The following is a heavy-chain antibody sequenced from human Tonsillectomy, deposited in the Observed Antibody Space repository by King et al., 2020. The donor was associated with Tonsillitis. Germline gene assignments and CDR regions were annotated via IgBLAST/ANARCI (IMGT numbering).Heavy chain of an antibody. D-gene: IGHD6-19*01. Sequence: QLQESGPGLVKPSETLSLTCTVSGGSINSYFWTWFRQPPGKGLEWIGYIDYSGATTYHTGTTNYNPSLKSRVTISVETSKNQFSLKLKSVTAADTAVYYCATNSSNRYYFDHWGQGTLVSVSS. V-gene: IGHV4-59*01. J-gene: IGHJ4*02. CDR3: ATNSSNRYYFDH. CDR2: IDYSGATTYHTGTT. CDR1: GGSINSYF.